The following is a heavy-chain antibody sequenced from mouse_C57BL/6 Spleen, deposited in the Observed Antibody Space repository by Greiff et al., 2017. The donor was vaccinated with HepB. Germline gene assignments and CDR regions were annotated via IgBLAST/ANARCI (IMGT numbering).Heavy chain of an antibody. CDR1: GYTFTSYW. J-gene: IGHJ2*01. Sequence: VKLQQPGAELVKPGASVKLSCKASGYTFTSYWMQWVKQRPGQGLEWIGEIDPSDSYTNYNQKFKGKATLTVDTSSSTAYMQLSSLTSEDSAVYYCASNYYGSSLDYWGQGTTLTVSS. D-gene: IGHD1-1*01. CDR2: IDPSDSYT. CDR3: ASNYYGSSLDY. V-gene: IGHV1-50*01.